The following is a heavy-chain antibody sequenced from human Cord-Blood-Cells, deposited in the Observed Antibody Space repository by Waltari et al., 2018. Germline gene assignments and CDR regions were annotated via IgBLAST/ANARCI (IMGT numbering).Heavy chain of an antibody. Sequence: EVQLVESGGGLVQPGRSLRLSCTASGFTFGDYAMSWVRQAPGKGLEWVGFIRSKAYGGTTEYAASVKGRFTISRDDSKSIAYLQMNSLKTEDTAVYYCTREDGIVGADYWGQGTLVTVSS. CDR1: GFTFGDYA. CDR3: TREDGIVGADY. J-gene: IGHJ4*02. D-gene: IGHD1-26*01. V-gene: IGHV3-49*04. CDR2: IRSKAYGGTT.